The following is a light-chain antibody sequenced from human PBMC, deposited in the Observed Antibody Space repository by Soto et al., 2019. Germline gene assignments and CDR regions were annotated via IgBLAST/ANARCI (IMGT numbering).Light chain of an antibody. Sequence: DIQMTHSPSSLSAHVVDRVPITFLASQTISSWLAWYQQKPGKAPKLLIYKASSLDSGVTSRFSGSGSGTEFTLTISSLQVDDFANYYCKKYNGFSRTCGNGNKVDLK. CDR1: QTISSW. CDR2: KAS. CDR3: KKYNGFSRT. J-gene: IGKJ1*01. V-gene: IGKV1-5*03.